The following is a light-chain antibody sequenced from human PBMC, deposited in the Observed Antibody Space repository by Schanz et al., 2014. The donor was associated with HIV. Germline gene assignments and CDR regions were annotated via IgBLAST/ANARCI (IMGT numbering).Light chain of an antibody. CDR3: MIWRNGAPV. CDR1: SDVNIGDAR. V-gene: IGLV5-45*03. CDR2: YRSDSDK. Sequence: QLVLTQPSSLSASPGTSAILTCTLRSDVNIGDARIHWYQQRPRSPPQYLLRYRSDSDKHQGSGVPSRFSASKHISAKTGILLISGLQSDDEADYYCMIWRNGAPVFGGGTKLTVL. J-gene: IGLJ3*02.